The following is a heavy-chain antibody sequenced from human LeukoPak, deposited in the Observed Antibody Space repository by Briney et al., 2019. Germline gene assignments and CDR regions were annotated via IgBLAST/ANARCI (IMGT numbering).Heavy chain of an antibody. D-gene: IGHD6-19*01. Sequence: GASVKVSCKTSGYTFTGYYMHWVRQAPGQGLEWMGWINPNSGDTNYAQKFQGRVTMTRDTSISTAYMELSRLRSDDTAVYYCARSSRIAVAGTREGYYYGMDVWGQGTTVTVSS. J-gene: IGHJ6*02. CDR2: INPNSGDT. V-gene: IGHV1-2*02. CDR3: ARSSRIAVAGTREGYYYGMDV. CDR1: GYTFTGYY.